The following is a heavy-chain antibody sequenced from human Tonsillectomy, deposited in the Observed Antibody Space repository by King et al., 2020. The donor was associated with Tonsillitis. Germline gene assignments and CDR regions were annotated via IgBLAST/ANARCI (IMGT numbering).Heavy chain of an antibody. Sequence: VQLQESGPGLVKPSETLSLTCTVSGGPVSSGNYYWSWIRQPPGKGLEWIGYIYYSGSTKYNPSLQSRVTIPVDTSKNQFSLKLNSVTAADTAVYYCAKCFPVGATSGNWFDPWGKGTLVTVSS. CDR2: IYYSGST. V-gene: IGHV4-61*01. D-gene: IGHD1-26*01. J-gene: IGHJ5*02. CDR3: AKCFPVGATSGNWFDP. CDR1: GGPVSSGNYY.